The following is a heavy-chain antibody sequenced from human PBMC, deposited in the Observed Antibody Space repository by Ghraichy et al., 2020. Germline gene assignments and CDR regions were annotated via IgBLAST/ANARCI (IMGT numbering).Heavy chain of an antibody. Sequence: SLTCAVYGGSFSGYYWSWIRQPPGKGLEWIGEINHSGSTNYNPPLKSRVTISVDTSKNQFSLKLSSVTAADTAVYYCARGCAIAARPYGRWGWFDPWGQGTLVTVSS. CDR3: ARGCAIAARPYGRWGWFDP. CDR2: INHSGST. V-gene: IGHV4-34*01. CDR1: GGSFSGYY. D-gene: IGHD6-6*01. J-gene: IGHJ5*02.